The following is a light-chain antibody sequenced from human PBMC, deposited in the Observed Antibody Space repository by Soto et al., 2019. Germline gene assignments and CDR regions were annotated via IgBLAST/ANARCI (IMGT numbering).Light chain of an antibody. CDR3: QQTYSSPRT. CDR1: QRIENY. CDR2: SAS. V-gene: IGKV1-39*01. J-gene: IGKJ1*01. Sequence: DIQMTQSPSSLSASVGDRVTITCRTSQRIENYLNWYQLKPGKAPNLLIYSASSLQSGVPSRFSGSGSGTDFTLTISSLRPEDFATYYCQQTYSSPRTVGQGTKVDSK.